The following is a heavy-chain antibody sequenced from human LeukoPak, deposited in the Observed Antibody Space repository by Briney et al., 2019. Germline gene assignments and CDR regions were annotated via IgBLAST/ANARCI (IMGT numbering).Heavy chain of an antibody. CDR1: GYSFTSYW. CDR2: IYPGDSDT. V-gene: IGHV5-51*01. Sequence: GESLQISCKGSGYSFTSYWIGWGRRMPGKGLEWMGIIYPGDSDTRYSPSFQGQVTISADKSISTAYLQWSSLKASDTAMYYCARHGDSSGYYPTNWFDPWGQGTLVTVSS. CDR3: ARHGDSSGYYPTNWFDP. J-gene: IGHJ5*02. D-gene: IGHD3-22*01.